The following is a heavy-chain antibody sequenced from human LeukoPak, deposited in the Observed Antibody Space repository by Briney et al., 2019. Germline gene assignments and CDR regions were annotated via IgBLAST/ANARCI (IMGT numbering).Heavy chain of an antibody. CDR1: GGSISSSSYY. CDR2: IYYSGST. CDR3: AREYSSIRYFDY. V-gene: IGHV4-39*07. Sequence: PSETLSLTCTVSGGSISSSSYYWGWIRQPPGKGLEWIGSIYYSGSTYYNPSLKSRVTISVDTSKNQFSLKLSSVTAADTAVYYCAREYSSIRYFDYWGQGTLVTVSS. D-gene: IGHD6-13*01. J-gene: IGHJ4*02.